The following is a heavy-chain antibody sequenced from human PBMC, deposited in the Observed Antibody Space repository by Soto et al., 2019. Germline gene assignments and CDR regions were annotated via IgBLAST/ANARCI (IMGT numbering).Heavy chain of an antibody. CDR2: ISSTTNYI. CDR3: ARESEDLTSNFDY. CDR1: GFTFTRYS. Sequence: GGSLRLSCAASGFTFTRYSMNWVRQAPGKGLEWVSSISSTTNYIYYGDSMKGRFTISRDNGKNSLYLEIHSLRAEDTAVYYCARESEDLTSNFDYWGQGTLVTVSS. V-gene: IGHV3-21*06. J-gene: IGHJ4*02.